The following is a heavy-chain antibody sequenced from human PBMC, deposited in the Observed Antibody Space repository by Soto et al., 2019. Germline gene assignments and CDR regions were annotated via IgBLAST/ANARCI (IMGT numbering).Heavy chain of an antibody. CDR2: ISSTTNYI. CDR3: ARESEDLTSNFDY. CDR1: GFTFTRYS. Sequence: GGSLRLSCAASGFTFTRYSMNWVRQAPGKGLEWVSSISSTTNYIYYGDSMKGRFTISRDNGKNSLYLEIHSLRAEDTAVYYCARESEDLTSNFDYWGQGTLVTVSS. V-gene: IGHV3-21*06. J-gene: IGHJ4*02.